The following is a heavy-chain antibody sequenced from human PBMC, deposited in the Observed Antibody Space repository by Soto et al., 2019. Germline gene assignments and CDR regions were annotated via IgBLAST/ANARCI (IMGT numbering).Heavy chain of an antibody. CDR3: ARDYSNYGYYYYGMDV. J-gene: IGHJ6*02. CDR1: GGTFSSYA. V-gene: IGHV1-69*13. CDR2: IIPIFGTA. D-gene: IGHD4-4*01. Sequence: ASVKVSCKASGGTFSSYAISWVRQAPGQGLEWMGGIIPIFGTANYAQKFQGRVTITADESTSTAYMELSSLRSEDTAVYYCARDYSNYGYYYYGMDVWGQGITVTVSS.